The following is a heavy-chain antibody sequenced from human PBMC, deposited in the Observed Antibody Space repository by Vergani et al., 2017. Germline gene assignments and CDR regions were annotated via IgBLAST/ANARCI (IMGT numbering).Heavy chain of an antibody. D-gene: IGHD3-3*01. Sequence: QVQLVESGGGVVQPGGSLRLSCAASGFTFSSYGMHWVRQAPGKGLEWVAFIRYDGSNKYYADSVKGRFTISRDNSKNTLYLQMNSLRAEDTAVYYCATSLVVGFLEVEGLVYFQNGGKGTLSPSPQ. V-gene: IGHV3-30*02. CDR2: IRYDGSNK. J-gene: IGHJ1*01. CDR3: ATSLVVGFLEVEGLVYFQN. CDR1: GFTFSSYG.